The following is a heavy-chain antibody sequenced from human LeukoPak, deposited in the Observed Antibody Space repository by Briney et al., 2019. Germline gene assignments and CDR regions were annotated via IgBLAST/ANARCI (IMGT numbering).Heavy chain of an antibody. CDR1: GFTFSSYA. CDR2: ISGSGGST. CDR3: AKRRGLELTYYYHMDV. Sequence: QPGGSLRLSCAASGFTFSSYAMSWVRQAPGEGLEWVSAISGSGGSTYYADSVKGRFTISRDNSKNTLYLQMNSLRADDTAVYYCAKRRGLELTYYYHMDVWGKGTTVTVSS. V-gene: IGHV3-23*01. D-gene: IGHD1-7*01. J-gene: IGHJ6*03.